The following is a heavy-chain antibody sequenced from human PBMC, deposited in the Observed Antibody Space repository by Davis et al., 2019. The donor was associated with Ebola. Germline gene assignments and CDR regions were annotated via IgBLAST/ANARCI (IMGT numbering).Heavy chain of an antibody. V-gene: IGHV3-48*02. CDR3: ARDRMEYQLLYLRKGMDV. CDR2: ISSSSTI. Sequence: GGSLRLSCAASGFTFSSYSMNWVRQAPGKGLEWVSYISSSSTIYYADSVKGRFTISRDNAKNSLYLQMNSLRDEDTAVYYCARDRMEYQLLYLRKGMDVWGQGTTVTVSS. J-gene: IGHJ6*02. D-gene: IGHD2-2*02. CDR1: GFTFSSYS.